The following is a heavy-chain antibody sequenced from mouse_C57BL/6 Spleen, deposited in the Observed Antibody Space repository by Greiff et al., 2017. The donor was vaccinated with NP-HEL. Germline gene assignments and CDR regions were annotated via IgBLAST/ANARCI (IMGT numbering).Heavy chain of an antibody. CDR2: INPYNGDT. D-gene: IGHD1-1*01. CDR1: GYSFTGYF. CDR3: AREYYGSSHWYFDV. Sequence: EVKLMESGPELVKPGDSVKISCKASGYSFTGYFMNWVMQSHGKSLEWIGRINPYNGDTFYNQKFKGKATLTVDKSSSTAHMELRSLTSEDSAVYYCAREYYGSSHWYFDVWGTGTTVTVSS. V-gene: IGHV1-20*01. J-gene: IGHJ1*03.